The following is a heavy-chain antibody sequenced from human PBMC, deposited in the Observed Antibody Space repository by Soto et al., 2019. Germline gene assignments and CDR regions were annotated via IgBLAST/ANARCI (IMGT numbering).Heavy chain of an antibody. CDR3: ARRQVVITPDSNYFYCAMDV. J-gene: IGHJ6*02. CDR1: GGSVSAHTHY. Sequence: XATLWLTFTVSGGSVSAHTHYGSWIRQSPGGGLEWIARIYYSGTTYYNPSLQNRLTISADSSTKQVSLLLTSFTSADTAVYSCARRQVVITPDSNYFYCAMDVCGPLPTVTVPS. CDR2: IYYSGTT. D-gene: IGHD2-15*01. V-gene: IGHV4-39*01.